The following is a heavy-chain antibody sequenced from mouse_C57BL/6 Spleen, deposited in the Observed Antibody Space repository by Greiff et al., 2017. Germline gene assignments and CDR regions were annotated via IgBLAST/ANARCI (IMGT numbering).Heavy chain of an antibody. D-gene: IGHD1-1*01. CDR2: IYPGDGDT. J-gene: IGHJ4*01. CDR1: GYAFSSYW. V-gene: IGHV1-80*01. CDR3: ARGYYGSSPYAMDY. Sequence: VQLQQSGAELVKPGASVKISCKASGYAFSSYWMNWVKQRPGKGLEWIGQIYPGDGDTNYNGKFKGKATLTADKSSSTAYMQLSSLTSEDSAVXFCARGYYGSSPYAMDYWGQGTSVTVSS.